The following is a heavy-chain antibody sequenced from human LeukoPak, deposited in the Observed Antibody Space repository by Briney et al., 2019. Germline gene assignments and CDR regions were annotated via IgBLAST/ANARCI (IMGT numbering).Heavy chain of an antibody. V-gene: IGHV4-4*09. Sequence: SETLSLTCTVSGVSIRSYYWNWVRQSPGRGLEWIGYMHHSGSSHYNPFLKSRVTISVDTSKNHFSLKLNSVTAADTAVYYCASPGGDSSGYYYVGYWGQGTLVTVSS. CDR1: GVSIRSYY. D-gene: IGHD3-22*01. CDR3: ASPGGDSSGYYYVGY. J-gene: IGHJ4*02. CDR2: MHHSGSS.